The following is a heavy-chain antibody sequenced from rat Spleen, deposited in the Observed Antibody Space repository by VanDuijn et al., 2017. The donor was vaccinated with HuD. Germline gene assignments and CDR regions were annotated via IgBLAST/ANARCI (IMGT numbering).Heavy chain of an antibody. Sequence: EVQLMESIVGLVQPGRYMKLSCAASGFTVSDYYMAWVRQAPTAGLEWVASISYDGTATYYRDFVKGRFTFSRDNAKTTLDLQMNNRRSEETATYYCTRGTYFRHWCEGVMVTVSS. CDR3: TRGTYFRH. V-gene: IGHV5-22*01. CDR1: GFTVSDYY. CDR2: ISYDGTAT. J-gene: IGHJ2*01. D-gene: IGHD4-6*01.